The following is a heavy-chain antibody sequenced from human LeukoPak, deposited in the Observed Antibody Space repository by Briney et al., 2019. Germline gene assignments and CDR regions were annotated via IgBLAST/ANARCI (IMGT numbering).Heavy chain of an antibody. CDR2: IYYSGNT. D-gene: IGHD1-26*01. CDR3: ARRTWEFWFDP. Sequence: SETLSLTCTVSGGSISSYYWSWIRQPPGKGLEWIGYIYYSGNTNYNPSLKSRVTISVDTSKNQFSLKLRSVTAADTAVYYCARRTWEFWFDPWGQGTLVTVSS. V-gene: IGHV4-59*08. J-gene: IGHJ5*02. CDR1: GGSISSYY.